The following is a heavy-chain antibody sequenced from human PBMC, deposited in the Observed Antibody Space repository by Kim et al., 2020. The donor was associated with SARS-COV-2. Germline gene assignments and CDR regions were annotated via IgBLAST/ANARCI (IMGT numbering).Heavy chain of an antibody. Sequence: SETLSLTCAVYGGSFSGYYWSWIRQPPGKGLEWIGEINHSASTNYNPSLKSRVDISIDTSKNQFSLRLRSVTAADTAVYYCARGRAPSLYTEELWLKKPADRSQATFDYWGQGTLVTVSS. CDR3: ARGRAPSLYTEELWLKKPADRSQATFDY. CDR2: INHSAST. CDR1: GGSFSGYY. J-gene: IGHJ4*02. D-gene: IGHD2-21*01. V-gene: IGHV4-34*01.